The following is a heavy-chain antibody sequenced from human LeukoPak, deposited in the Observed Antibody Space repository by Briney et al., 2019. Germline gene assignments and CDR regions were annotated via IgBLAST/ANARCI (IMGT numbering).Heavy chain of an antibody. V-gene: IGHV1-69*13. Sequence: SVKVSCKASGGTFSIYAISWVRQAPGQGLEWMGGIIPIFGTANYAQKFQGRVTITADESTSTAYMELSSLRSEDTAVYYCARSVRIVPVYYYYGMDVWGQGTTVTVSS. CDR3: ARSVRIVPVYYYYGMDV. J-gene: IGHJ6*02. CDR1: GGTFSIYA. CDR2: IIPIFGTA. D-gene: IGHD1-1*01.